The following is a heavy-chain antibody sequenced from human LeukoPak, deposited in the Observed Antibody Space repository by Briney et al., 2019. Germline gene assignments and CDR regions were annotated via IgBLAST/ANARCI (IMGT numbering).Heavy chain of an antibody. V-gene: IGHV4-4*02. CDR3: AGAMTTVVTPLDY. CDR2: IYHSGST. CDR1: GGSISSSNW. D-gene: IGHD4-23*01. J-gene: IGHJ4*02. Sequence: PSETLSLTCAVSGGSISSSNWWSWVRQPPGKGLEWIGEIYHSGSTNYNPSLKSRVTVSVDKSKNQVSLNLSSVTAADTAVYYCAGAMTTVVTPLDYWGQGTLVTVSS.